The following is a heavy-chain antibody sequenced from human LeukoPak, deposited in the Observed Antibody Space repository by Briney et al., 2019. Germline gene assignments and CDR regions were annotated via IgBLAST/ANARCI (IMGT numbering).Heavy chain of an antibody. Sequence: AGGSLRLSCAASGFTFSSYAMHWVRQAPGKGLEWVAVISYDGSNKYYADSVKGRFTISRDNSKNTLYLQMNSLRAEDTAVYYCARDQARGWYDYWGQGTLVTVSS. D-gene: IGHD6-19*01. CDR3: ARDQARGWYDY. CDR1: GFTFSSYA. J-gene: IGHJ4*02. CDR2: ISYDGSNK. V-gene: IGHV3-30-3*01.